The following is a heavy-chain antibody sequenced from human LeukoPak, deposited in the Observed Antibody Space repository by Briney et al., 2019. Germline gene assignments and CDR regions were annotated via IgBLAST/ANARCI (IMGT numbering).Heavy chain of an antibody. J-gene: IGHJ6*02. CDR3: ARDLTPLIQLWPRSVDYNYGMDV. CDR2: IKQDGSEK. CDR1: TFTFTIYW. Sequence: GGSLRLSCAASTFTFTIYWMTWVRQAPGKGLEWVANIKQDGSEKYYVDSVKGRFTISRDNANNSLYLQMNSLGAEDTAVYYCARDLTPLIQLWPRSVDYNYGMDVWGQGTTVTVSS. D-gene: IGHD5-24*01. V-gene: IGHV3-7*01.